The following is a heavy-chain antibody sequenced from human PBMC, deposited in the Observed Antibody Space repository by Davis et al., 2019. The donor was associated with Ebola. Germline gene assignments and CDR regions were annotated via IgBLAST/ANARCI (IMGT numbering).Heavy chain of an antibody. Sequence: PAGSLRLSCAASGFTFSHYWMSWVRQVPGKGLEWVANIKPDGSEKYYVDPVTGRFTISRDNAKNSMYLQMNTLRAEDAAVYYCALTTVTAHNFDYWSQGTLVIVSS. CDR3: ALTTVTAHNFDY. CDR1: GFTFSHYW. CDR2: IKPDGSEK. V-gene: IGHV3-7*01. J-gene: IGHJ4*02. D-gene: IGHD4-17*01.